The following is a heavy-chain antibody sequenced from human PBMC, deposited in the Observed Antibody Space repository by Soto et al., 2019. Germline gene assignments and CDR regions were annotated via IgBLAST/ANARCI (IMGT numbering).Heavy chain of an antibody. D-gene: IGHD6-13*01. J-gene: IGHJ6*03. V-gene: IGHV1-69*08. CDR2: IIPILGIA. CDR3: ARDGGIAAAGNYYYYMDV. Sequence: QVQLVQSGAEVKKPGSSVKVSCKASGGTFSSYTISWVRQAPGQGLEWMGRIIPILGIANYAQKFQGRVTITADKSTSTAYMELSSLRSEDTAVYYCARDGGIAAAGNYYYYMDVWGKGTTVTVSS. CDR1: GGTFSSYT.